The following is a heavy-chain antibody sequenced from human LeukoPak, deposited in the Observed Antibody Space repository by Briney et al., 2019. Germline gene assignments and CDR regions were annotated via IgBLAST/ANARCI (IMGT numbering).Heavy chain of an antibody. Sequence: PGGSLRLSCAVSGFTFSNHLFNWVRQAPGKGLEWVSGIGGSGGATYYADSVKGRFTISRDNSRNTLYLQINSLRAEDTAVYYCAKVDWRSDCSAGSCPNWGQGTLVTVSS. CDR1: GFTFSNHL. J-gene: IGHJ4*02. D-gene: IGHD2-15*01. CDR2: IGGSGGAT. V-gene: IGHV3-23*01. CDR3: AKVDWRSDCSAGSCPN.